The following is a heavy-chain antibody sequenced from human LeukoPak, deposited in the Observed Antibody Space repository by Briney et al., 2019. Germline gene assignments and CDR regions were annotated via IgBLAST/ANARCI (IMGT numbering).Heavy chain of an antibody. Sequence: SETLSLTCTVSGGSISSGSYYWRWLRQPAGTGLEWIARIYTSGSTNYNPSLKSRVTISVDTSKNQFSLKLSSVTAADTAVYYCARVTPLGRFGEYDRGFDYWGQGTLVTVSS. CDR1: GGSISSGSYY. CDR3: ARVTPLGRFGEYDRGFDY. V-gene: IGHV4-61*02. D-gene: IGHD3-10*01. J-gene: IGHJ4*02. CDR2: IYTSGST.